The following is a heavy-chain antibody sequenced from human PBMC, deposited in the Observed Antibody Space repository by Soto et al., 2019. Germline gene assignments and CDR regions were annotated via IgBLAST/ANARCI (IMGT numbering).Heavy chain of an antibody. CDR2: IYYSGTT. Sequence: SETLSLTCTGSGDSITSNSYYWAWIRQPPGKGLEWIGSIYYSGTTYYNPSLKSRVTISVDTSKNQFSLKLSSVTAADTAVYYCARSSTYGSGSSDYWGQGTLVTVSS. D-gene: IGHD3-10*01. J-gene: IGHJ4*02. CDR3: ARSSTYGSGSSDY. CDR1: GDSITSNSYY. V-gene: IGHV4-39*07.